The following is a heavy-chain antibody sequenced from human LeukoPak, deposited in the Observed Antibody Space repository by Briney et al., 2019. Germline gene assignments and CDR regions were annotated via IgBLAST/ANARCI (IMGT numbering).Heavy chain of an antibody. D-gene: IGHD2-2*01. V-gene: IGHV1-18*01. Sequence: GASVDVSCKASGYTSTSYGISWVRQAPGQGREWMGWISAYNGNTNYAQKLQGRVTMTTDTSTSTAYMELRSLRSDDTAVYYCARDAYQGPQYYWGQGTLVTVSS. CDR1: GYTSTSYG. J-gene: IGHJ4*02. CDR2: ISAYNGNT. CDR3: ARDAYQGPQYY.